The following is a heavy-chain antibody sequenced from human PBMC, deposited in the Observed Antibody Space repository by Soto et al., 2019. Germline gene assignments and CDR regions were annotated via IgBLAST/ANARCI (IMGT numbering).Heavy chain of an antibody. CDR3: ARRYYSGSGSPVALDY. J-gene: IGHJ4*02. V-gene: IGHV1-69*05. CDR2: IIPIFGTA. Sequence: SVKVSCKASGGTFSSYSISWVRQAPGQGLEWMGGIIPIFGTANYAQKFQGRVTMTRDTSTSTVFMELSSLASDDTAVYYCARRYYSGSGSPVALDYWGQGTLVTVSS. CDR1: GGTFSSYS. D-gene: IGHD3-10*01.